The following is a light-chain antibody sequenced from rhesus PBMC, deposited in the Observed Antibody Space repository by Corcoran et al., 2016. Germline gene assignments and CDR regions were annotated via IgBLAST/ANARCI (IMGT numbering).Light chain of an antibody. J-gene: IGKJ1*01. CDR3: QQYNNDPPWT. CDR2: KAS. V-gene: IGKV1-25*01. CDR1: QGISSY. Sequence: DIQMTQSPSSLSASVGDTVTITCRASQGISSYLAWYQPKPGKAPKFLISKASTLQSGGPSRFTGSGSGTDFTLTISSLQPEDFATYYCQQYNNDPPWTFGQGTKVEIK.